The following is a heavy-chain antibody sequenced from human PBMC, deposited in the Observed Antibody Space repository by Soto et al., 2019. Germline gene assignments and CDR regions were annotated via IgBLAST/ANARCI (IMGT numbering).Heavy chain of an antibody. CDR2: IYASGSP. V-gene: IGHV4-59*01. CDR1: GGSISVYY. Sequence: SETLSLTCTISGGSISVYYWSWIRQSPGQALEWIGYIYASGSPYYNPSLRRRVLISADTSKNQVSLELTSATAADTAVYFCARGVGSSPTLDWGRGTLVT. CDR3: ARGVGSSPTLD. J-gene: IGHJ4*02. D-gene: IGHD1-26*01.